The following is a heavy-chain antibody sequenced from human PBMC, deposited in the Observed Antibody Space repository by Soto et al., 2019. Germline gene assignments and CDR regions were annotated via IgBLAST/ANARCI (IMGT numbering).Heavy chain of an antibody. J-gene: IGHJ6*02. Sequence: PSQTLSLPCAISGDSVSSDRAASNWSRQSPSRGLEWLGRTYYRSKWYNDYALSVRSRITINPDTSKNQFSLQLNSVTPEDTALYYCVRDQEYSSGMDVWGQGTTVTVSS. CDR3: VRDQEYSSGMDV. CDR2: TYYRSKWYN. CDR1: GDSVSSDRAA. D-gene: IGHD2-15*01. V-gene: IGHV6-1*01.